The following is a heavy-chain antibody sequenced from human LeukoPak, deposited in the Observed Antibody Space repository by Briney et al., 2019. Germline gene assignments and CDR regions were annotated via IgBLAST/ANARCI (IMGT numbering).Heavy chain of an antibody. J-gene: IGHJ4*02. Sequence: PGGTLRLSCAASGFTFSSYAMSWVRQAPGKGLEGVSAISVSGGTPDYPHPLKAQFTISRHNSKTPLYLQMTTLRPENTAVYYVAKTPLGYDFWTRIFYSWGQGTLVTVSS. CDR1: GFTFSSYA. CDR3: AKTPLGYDFWTRIFYS. CDR2: ISVSGGTP. D-gene: IGHD3-3*01. V-gene: IGHV3-23*01.